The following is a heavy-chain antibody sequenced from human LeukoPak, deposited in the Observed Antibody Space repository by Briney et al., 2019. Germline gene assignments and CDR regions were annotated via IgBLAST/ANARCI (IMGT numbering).Heavy chain of an antibody. CDR1: GDSVSSNSAA. CDR3: ATGYNWNEYAFDI. Sequence: SQTLSLTCAISGDSVSSNSAAWNWLRQSPSRGLEWLVRTYYRSKWYNDYAVSVKSRITINPDTSKKQFSLQLNSVTPEDTAVYYCATGYNWNEYAFDIWGQGTMVTVSS. V-gene: IGHV6-1*01. J-gene: IGHJ3*02. CDR2: TYYRSKWYN. D-gene: IGHD1-20*01.